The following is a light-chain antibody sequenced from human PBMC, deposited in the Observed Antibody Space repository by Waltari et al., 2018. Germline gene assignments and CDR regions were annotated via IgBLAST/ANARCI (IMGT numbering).Light chain of an antibody. Sequence: SYVLTQPPSFSVAPGGTATITCGGDNIGTERVHWYQQTPGQAPVLVVYDNTARPSGVPERFSGSKAENTATLTISRVEAGDQADYYCQVWDYNSNHVLFGGGTKVTVL. CDR1: NIGTER. J-gene: IGLJ2*01. CDR2: DNT. V-gene: IGLV3-21*02. CDR3: QVWDYNSNHVL.